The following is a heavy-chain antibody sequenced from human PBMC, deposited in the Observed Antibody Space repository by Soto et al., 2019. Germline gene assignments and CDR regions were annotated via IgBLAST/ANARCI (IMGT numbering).Heavy chain of an antibody. V-gene: IGHV3-33*01. CDR3: ARAGDDYGLDY. CDR2: IWYDGSNK. CDR1: GFTFSSYG. D-gene: IGHD3-10*01. J-gene: IGHJ4*02. Sequence: ESGGGVVQPGRSLRLSCAASGFTFSSYGMHWVRQAPGKGLEWVAVIWYDGSNKYYADSLKGRFTISRDNSKNTLYLQMNSLRAEDTAVYYCARAGDDYGLDYLGQGTLVTVSS.